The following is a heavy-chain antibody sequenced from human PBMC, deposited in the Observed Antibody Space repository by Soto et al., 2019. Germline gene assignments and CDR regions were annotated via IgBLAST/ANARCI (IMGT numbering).Heavy chain of an antibody. CDR3: ATRGHHRKVSYYCDMDV. CDR2: SIPIFPTA. D-gene: IGHD3-16*01. J-gene: IGHJ6*01. V-gene: IGHV1-69*01. Sequence: QVHLVQSGAEVKKPGSSVNVSCKASGGTFSSYSISWVRQAPGQGLEWMGGSIPIFPTANYAQKFQGRVTITADESTSTVYMELSSLRSEDTAVYYCATRGHHRKVSYYCDMDVWGQGTTVTVSS. CDR1: GGTFSSYS.